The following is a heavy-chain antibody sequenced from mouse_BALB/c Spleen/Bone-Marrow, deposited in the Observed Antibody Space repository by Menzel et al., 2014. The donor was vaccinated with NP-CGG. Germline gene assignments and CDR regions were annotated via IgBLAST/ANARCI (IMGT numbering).Heavy chain of an antibody. V-gene: IGHV5-12-1*01. Sequence: VQLKESGGGLVKPGGSLKLSCAASAFAFSSYDMSWVRQTPEKRLEWVAYISSGGGSTYYPDTVKGRFTISRDNAKNTLYLQMSSLXAEDXAMXXCXXXGXGXVDFDVXGXGTTVTVSS. CDR2: ISSGGGST. CDR3: XXXGXGXVDFDV. J-gene: IGHJ1*01. CDR1: AFAFSSYD. D-gene: IGHD1-2*01.